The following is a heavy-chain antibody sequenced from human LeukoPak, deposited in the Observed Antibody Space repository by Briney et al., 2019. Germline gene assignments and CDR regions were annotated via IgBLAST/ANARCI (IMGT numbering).Heavy chain of an antibody. D-gene: IGHD6-13*01. J-gene: IGHJ3*02. Sequence: GGSLRLSCAASGFTFDDYAMHWVRHAPGKGLEWVSGISWNSGSIGYADSVKGRFTISRDNAKNSLYLQMNSLRAEDTALYYCAKDMGRSSSWPGDAFDIWGQGTMVTVSS. CDR1: GFTFDDYA. CDR2: ISWNSGSI. V-gene: IGHV3-9*01. CDR3: AKDMGRSSSWPGDAFDI.